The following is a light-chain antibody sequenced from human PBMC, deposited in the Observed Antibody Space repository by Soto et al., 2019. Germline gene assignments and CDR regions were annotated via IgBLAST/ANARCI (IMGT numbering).Light chain of an antibody. CDR1: QSVHNF. CDR2: GAS. CDR3: QQRSNWPPIT. V-gene: IGKV3-11*01. J-gene: IGKJ5*01. Sequence: EVVLTQSPATLSLSPGDRAALSCTASQSVHNFLAWYQQKPGQAPRLLIYGASNRAAGIPDRFSGSGSGTDFTLTINSLEPEDFAVYFCQQRSNWPPITFGQGTRLDIK.